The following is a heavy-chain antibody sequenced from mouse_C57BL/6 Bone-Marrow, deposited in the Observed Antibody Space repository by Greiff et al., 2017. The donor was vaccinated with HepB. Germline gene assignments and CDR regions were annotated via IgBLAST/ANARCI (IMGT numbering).Heavy chain of an antibody. CDR1: GFTFSDYY. Sequence: EVKLMESEGGLVQPGRSMKLSCTASGFTFSDYYMAWVRQVPEKGLEWVANINYDGSSTYYLDSLKSRFIISRDNAKNILYLQMSSLKSEDTATYYCARDDYGSSYDYWGQGTTLTVSS. J-gene: IGHJ2*01. CDR2: INYDGSST. D-gene: IGHD1-1*01. CDR3: ARDDYGSSYDY. V-gene: IGHV5-16*01.